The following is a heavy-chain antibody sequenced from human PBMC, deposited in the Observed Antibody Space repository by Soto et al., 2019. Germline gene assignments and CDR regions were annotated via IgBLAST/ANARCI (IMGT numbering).Heavy chain of an antibody. J-gene: IGHJ2*01. V-gene: IGHV1-69*13. CDR2: IIPIFGTA. CDR3: ASTKYDSSAYYYWYLGL. D-gene: IGHD3-22*01. CDR1: GFTFTPSA. Sequence: QLVQSGPEEKKPGTSVRVSCKTSGFTFTPSAVQWVRQARGQGLEWMGGIIPIFGTANYAQKFQGRVTITADTSANTVYLELSSLRSEDTAVYYCASTKYDSSAYYYWYLGLWGRGTLVTVSS.